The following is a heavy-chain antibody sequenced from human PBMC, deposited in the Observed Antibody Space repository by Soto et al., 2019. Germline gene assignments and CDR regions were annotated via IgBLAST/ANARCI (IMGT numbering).Heavy chain of an antibody. Sequence: SETLSLTCTVSGGSISSGDYYWSWIRQPPGKGLEWIGYIYYSGSTYYNPSLKSRVTISVDTSKNQFSLKLSSVTAADTAVYYCARDLYYYYDSSGYSSHDGMDVWGQGTTVTVSS. CDR1: GGSISSGDYY. CDR2: IYYSGST. J-gene: IGHJ6*02. D-gene: IGHD3-22*01. CDR3: ARDLYYYYDSSGYSSHDGMDV. V-gene: IGHV4-30-4*01.